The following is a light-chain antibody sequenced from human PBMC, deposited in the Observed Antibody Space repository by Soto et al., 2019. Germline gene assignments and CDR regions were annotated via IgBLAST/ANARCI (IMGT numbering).Light chain of an antibody. Sequence: SVLTQPPSASGNPGQSLTISCSGSTSNILRNYVYWYRQFPGTAPRLLISMNDQRPSGVPDRFSGSKSGTSASPAISGLRSEDEADYYCASWDDSLSGYVFGTGTKV. J-gene: IGLJ1*01. CDR1: TSNILRNY. CDR3: ASWDDSLSGYV. V-gene: IGLV1-47*01. CDR2: MND.